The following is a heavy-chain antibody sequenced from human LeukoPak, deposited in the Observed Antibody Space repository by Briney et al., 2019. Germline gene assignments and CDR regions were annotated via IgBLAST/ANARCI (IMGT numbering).Heavy chain of an antibody. CDR2: ISGSGGST. J-gene: IGHJ4*02. D-gene: IGHD3-9*01. V-gene: IGHV3-23*01. Sequence: GGSLRLSCAASGFTFSSHAKSWVRQAPGKGLEWFSGISGSGGSTYYADSAKGRHTVSRDNYKNMLYLKMNSVRAEDAAVYYCAHLGYDILTGYYNWGQGTLVFVSS. CDR1: GFTFSSHA. CDR3: AHLGYDILTGYYN.